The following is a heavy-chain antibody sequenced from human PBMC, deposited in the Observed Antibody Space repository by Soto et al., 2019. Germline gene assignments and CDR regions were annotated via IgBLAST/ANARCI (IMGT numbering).Heavy chain of an antibody. CDR1: GGTFNTYT. Sequence: QVQLVQSGAEVKKPGSSVKVSCKASGGTFNTYTITWVRQAPGQGLEWMGRIIPILDIANYAQKFQGRVTITADISTNTAYMELSSLRSEDTAVYYCAREGDCSGGSCYYRSWYFDLWGRGTPVTVSS. CDR3: AREGDCSGGSCYYRSWYFDL. V-gene: IGHV1-69*08. J-gene: IGHJ2*01. D-gene: IGHD2-15*01. CDR2: IIPILDIA.